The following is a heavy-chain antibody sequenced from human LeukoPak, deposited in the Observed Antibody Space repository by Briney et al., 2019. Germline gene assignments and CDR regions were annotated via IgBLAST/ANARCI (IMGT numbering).Heavy chain of an antibody. V-gene: IGHV1-46*01. CDR1: GYTFTSYY. CDR2: INPSGGST. J-gene: IGHJ4*02. Sequence: GASVKVPCKASGYTFTSYYMHLVRQAPGQGLEWKGIINPSGGSTSYAQKFQGRVTMTRDTSTSTVYMELSSLRSEDTAVYYCANICSSTSCYLDYWGQGTLVTVSS. D-gene: IGHD2-2*01. CDR3: ANICSSTSCYLDY.